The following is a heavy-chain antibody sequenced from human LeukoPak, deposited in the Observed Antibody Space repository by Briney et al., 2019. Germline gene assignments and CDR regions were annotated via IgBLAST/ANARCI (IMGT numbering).Heavy chain of an antibody. CDR3: ATYYCCTTSCYPYFFHY. CDR1: GYPFTRYG. J-gene: IGHJ4*02. D-gene: IGHD2-2*01. CDR2: INPDNGNT. Sequence: GASVKVSCKASGYPFTRYGISWVRQAPGQGLEWMGWINPDNGNTKYAQKFQGRVTMTTDTSTSTAHMELRSLRSDDTAVYYCATYYCCTTSCYPYFFHYWGQGTLVTVSS. V-gene: IGHV1-18*01.